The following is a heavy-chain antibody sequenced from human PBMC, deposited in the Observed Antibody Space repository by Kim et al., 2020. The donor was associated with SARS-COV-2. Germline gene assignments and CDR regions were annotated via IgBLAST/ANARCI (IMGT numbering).Heavy chain of an antibody. Sequence: SVKVSCKASGGTFSSYAISWVRQAPGQGLEWMGGIIPIFGTANYAQKFQGRVTITADESTSTAYMELSSLRSEDTAVYYCASFGAYCSGGSCSPDYWGQGTLVTVSS. D-gene: IGHD2-15*01. J-gene: IGHJ4*02. CDR1: GGTFSSYA. CDR3: ASFGAYCSGGSCSPDY. V-gene: IGHV1-69*13. CDR2: IIPIFGTA.